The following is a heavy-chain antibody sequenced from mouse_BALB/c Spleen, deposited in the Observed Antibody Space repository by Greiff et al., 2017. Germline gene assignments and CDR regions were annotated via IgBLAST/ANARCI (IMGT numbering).Heavy chain of an antibody. Sequence: QGQLQQSGPQLVRPGASVKISCKASGYSFTSYWMHWVKQRPGQGLEWIGMIDPSDSETRLNQKFKDKATLTVDKSSSTAYMQLSSPTSEDSAVYYCAIYYGNYDYAMDYWGQGTSVTVSS. CDR1: GYSFTSYW. CDR2: IDPSDSET. J-gene: IGHJ4*01. CDR3: AIYYGNYDYAMDY. D-gene: IGHD2-1*01. V-gene: IGHV1-74*01.